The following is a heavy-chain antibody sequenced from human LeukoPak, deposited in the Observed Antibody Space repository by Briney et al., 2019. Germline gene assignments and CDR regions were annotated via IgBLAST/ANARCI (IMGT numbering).Heavy chain of an antibody. CDR2: IYTSGST. CDR1: GGSISRGNYY. D-gene: IGHD3-16*01. V-gene: IGHV4-61*02. CDR3: MRGPGLNY. Sequence: SQTLSLTCTVSGGSISRGNYYWTWIRQPGGKGLEWIGRIYTSGSTNYNPSLKSRETISVDPTNNQFSLKLSPVTAAVTAVYFGMRGPGLNYWGRGTLVTVSS. J-gene: IGHJ4*02.